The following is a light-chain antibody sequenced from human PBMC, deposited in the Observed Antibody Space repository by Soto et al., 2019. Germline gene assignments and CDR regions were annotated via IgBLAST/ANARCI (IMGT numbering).Light chain of an antibody. Sequence: DIQLTQSPSFLSASVGDRVTITCRASQGISSYLAWYQQKPGKAPKLLIYAASTLQSGVPSRFSGSGSGTEFTLTISSLQPKDFATYYCQQLNSHPRTFGQGTKVEIK. V-gene: IGKV1-9*01. J-gene: IGKJ1*01. CDR3: QQLNSHPRT. CDR2: AAS. CDR1: QGISSY.